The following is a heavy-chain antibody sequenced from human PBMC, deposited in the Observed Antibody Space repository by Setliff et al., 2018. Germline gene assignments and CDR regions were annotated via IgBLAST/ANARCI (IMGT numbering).Heavy chain of an antibody. CDR3: ARGQNSYHPGSWGPLYDH. Sequence: SETLSLTCTVSGGSISGGTYYWTWIRQPAGKGLEWIGHWYISGITNYNPSLKSQVTISVDTSKNQFSLKLSSVTAADTAVFFCARGQNSYHPGSWGPLYDHWGQGTQVTVSS. CDR2: WYISGIT. CDR1: GGSISGGTYY. V-gene: IGHV4-61*09. J-gene: IGHJ4*02. D-gene: IGHD3-10*01.